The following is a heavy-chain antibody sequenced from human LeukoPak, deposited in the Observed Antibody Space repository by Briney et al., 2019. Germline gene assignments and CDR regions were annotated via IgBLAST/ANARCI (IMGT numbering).Heavy chain of an antibody. D-gene: IGHD4-17*01. V-gene: IGHV4-38-2*01. Sequence: SETLSLTCAVSGYSISSGYYWGWIRQPPGKGLEWIATIDHSVSTSYNPSLKSRVIISVDTSKNQFSLRLSSVTAADTAVYYCASKRIYGDGYFQHWGQGTLVTVSS. CDR1: GYSISSGYY. CDR3: ASKRIYGDGYFQH. CDR2: IDHSVST. J-gene: IGHJ1*01.